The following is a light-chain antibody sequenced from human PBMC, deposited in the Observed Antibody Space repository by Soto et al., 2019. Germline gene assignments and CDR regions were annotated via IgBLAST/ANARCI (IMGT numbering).Light chain of an antibody. CDR1: QSISSNY. V-gene: IGKV3-20*01. J-gene: IGKJ5*01. CDR3: QQYGGSPIT. CDR2: GAS. Sequence: EILLTQSPGTLSLSPGEGATLSCRASQSISSNYLAWYQQKPGQAPRLLIYGASSRATGIPDRFSGGGSGTDFTLTISRLEPEDFAVFYCQQYGGSPITFGQGTRLEIK.